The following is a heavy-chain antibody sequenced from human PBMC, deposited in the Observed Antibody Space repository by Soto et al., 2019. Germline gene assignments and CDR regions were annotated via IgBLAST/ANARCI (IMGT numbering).Heavy chain of an antibody. CDR3: ARVVSGGHSDY. CDR2: IYYSGTT. V-gene: IGHV4-59*01. CDR1: AGSITSYY. D-gene: IGHD2-15*01. Sequence: SETLSLTCTVSAGSITSYYWSWIRQPPGKGLEWIGYIYYSGTTNYNPSLKSRVTISVDTSKNQFSLKLSSVTAADTGVYYCARVVSGGHSDYWGQGTLVTVSS. J-gene: IGHJ4*02.